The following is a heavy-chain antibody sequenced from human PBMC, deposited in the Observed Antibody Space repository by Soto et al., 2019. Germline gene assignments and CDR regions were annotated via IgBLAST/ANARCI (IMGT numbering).Heavy chain of an antibody. D-gene: IGHD3-22*01. V-gene: IGHV3-7*01. CDR2: IKQDGSEK. CDR1: GFTFSSYW. J-gene: IGHJ4*02. CDR3: ARDLFYNDNKRAYYFEY. Sequence: GGSLRLSCAASGFTFSSYWMSWVRQAPGKGLEWVANIKQDGSEKDYVDSVRGRFTISRDNAKNSLYLEMNSLRAEDTAVYFCARDLFYNDNKRAYYFEYWGQGALVTVSS.